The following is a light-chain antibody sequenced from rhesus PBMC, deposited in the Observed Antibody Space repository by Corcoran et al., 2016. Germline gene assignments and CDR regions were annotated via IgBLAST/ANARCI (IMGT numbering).Light chain of an antibody. CDR2: QAS. Sequence: DIVLTQSPASLAVSPGQRATITCRARESVRVFGINLIHWYNQNPGKPPKRLIYQASIKNTGVPARFSGSGSGTDFTLTINPVEADDAADYYCLQSKNSPTFGQGTKGEIK. CDR1: ESVRVFGINL. CDR3: LQSKNSPT. J-gene: IGKJ1*01. V-gene: IGKV7-13*01.